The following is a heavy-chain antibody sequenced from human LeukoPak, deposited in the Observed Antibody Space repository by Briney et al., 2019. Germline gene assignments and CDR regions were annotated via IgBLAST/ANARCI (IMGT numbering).Heavy chain of an antibody. D-gene: IGHD2-2*01. Sequence: PGGSLRLSCAASGLTFSSYAMSWVRQAPGKGLEWVSAISGSGGSTYYADSVKGRFTISRDNSKNTLYLQMNSLRAEDTAVYYCAKDIVVVPAAMEDYWGQGTLVTVSS. CDR2: ISGSGGST. V-gene: IGHV3-23*01. CDR3: AKDIVVVPAAMEDY. CDR1: GLTFSSYA. J-gene: IGHJ4*02.